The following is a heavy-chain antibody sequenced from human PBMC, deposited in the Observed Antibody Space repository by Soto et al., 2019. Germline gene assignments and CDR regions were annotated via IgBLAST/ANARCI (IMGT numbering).Heavy chain of an antibody. V-gene: IGHV3-15*01. Sequence: GGSLRRSCPVSGSTLNNAWMSWVRQAPGKGLEWVGRIKIKTDGGTTDYAAPVKGRFTISRDDSKNTLYLQMNSLKTEDTAVYFCTTLRKYLAGFDPWGQGTLVTVSS. D-gene: IGHD2-2*01. CDR1: GSTLNNAW. CDR3: TTLRKYLAGFDP. CDR2: IKIKTDGGTT. J-gene: IGHJ5*02.